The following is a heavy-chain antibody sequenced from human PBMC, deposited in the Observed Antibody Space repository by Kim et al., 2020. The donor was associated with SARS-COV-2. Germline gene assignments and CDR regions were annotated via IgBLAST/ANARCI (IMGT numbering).Heavy chain of an antibody. D-gene: IGHD6-13*01. J-gene: IGHJ5*02. CDR3: ARVLKSSSWHPKSWFDP. CDR1: GFTFSSYE. V-gene: IGHV3-48*03. CDR2: ISSSGSTI. Sequence: GGSLRLSCAASGFTFSSYEMNWVRQAPGKGLEWVSYISSSGSTIYYADSVKGRFTISRDNAKNSLYLQMNSLRAEDTAVYYCARVLKSSSWHPKSWFDPWRQGTLVTVSS.